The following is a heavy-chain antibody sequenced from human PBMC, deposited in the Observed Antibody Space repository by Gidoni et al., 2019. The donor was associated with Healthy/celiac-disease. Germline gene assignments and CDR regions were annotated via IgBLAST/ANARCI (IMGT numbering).Heavy chain of an antibody. Sequence: EVQLVQSGAEVKKPGESLRISCKGSGYRFTSYWFSWVRQMPGKGLEWMGRIDPSDSYTNYRPSFQGHVTISADKSISTAYLQWSSLKASDTAMYYCARSPSAYYDFWSGPPGAFDYWGQGTLVTVSS. V-gene: IGHV5-10-1*01. CDR2: IDPSDSYT. CDR1: GYRFTSYW. J-gene: IGHJ4*02. CDR3: ARSPSAYYDFWSGPPGAFDY. D-gene: IGHD3-3*01.